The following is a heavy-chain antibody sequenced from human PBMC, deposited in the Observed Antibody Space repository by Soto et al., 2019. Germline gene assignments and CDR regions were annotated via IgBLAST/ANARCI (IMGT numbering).Heavy chain of an antibody. CDR1: GFTFSNYG. D-gene: IGHD3-10*01. CDR3: ASDDEYSGNGMGL. J-gene: IGHJ6*02. Sequence: QVQLVESGGGVVQPGRSLRLSCAASGFTFSNYGMHWVRQAPGKGLEWVAVILNDGSNRYHADSVKDRFTISRDNSKNMLYLQMNSLRVDDTAVYYCASDDEYSGNGMGLWGQATTVTV. V-gene: IGHV3-33*01. CDR2: ILNDGSNR.